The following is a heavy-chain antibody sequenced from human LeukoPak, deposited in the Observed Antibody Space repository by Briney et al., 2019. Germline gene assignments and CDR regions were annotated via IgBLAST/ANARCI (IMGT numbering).Heavy chain of an antibody. J-gene: IGHJ4*02. V-gene: IGHV3-53*04. CDR3: ARGGSSGWSAPDDY. CDR2: IYSGGST. CDR1: GFTFSTYA. D-gene: IGHD6-19*01. Sequence: GGSLRLSCAASGFTFSTYAMNWVRQAPGKGLEWVSVIYSGGSTYYADSVKGRFTISRHNSKNTLYLQMNSLRAEDTAVYYCARGGSSGWSAPDDYWGEGTLVTVSS.